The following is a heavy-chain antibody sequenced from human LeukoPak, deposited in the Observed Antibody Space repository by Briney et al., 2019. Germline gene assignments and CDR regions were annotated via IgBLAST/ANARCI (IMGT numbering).Heavy chain of an antibody. V-gene: IGHV3-21*01. D-gene: IGHD6-13*01. CDR3: ARDRAAGTFDY. Sequence: GGSLRLSCAASGFTFSSYSMNWVRRAPGKGLEWVSSISSSSSYIYYADSVKGRFTISRDNAKNSLYLQMNSLRAEDTAVYYCARDRAAGTFDYWGQGTLVTVSS. CDR1: GFTFSSYS. J-gene: IGHJ4*02. CDR2: ISSSSSYI.